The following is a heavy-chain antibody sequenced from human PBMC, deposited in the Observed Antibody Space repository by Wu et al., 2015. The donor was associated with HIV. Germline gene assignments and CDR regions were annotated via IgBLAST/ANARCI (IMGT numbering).Heavy chain of an antibody. D-gene: IGHD1-14*01. Sequence: QVQLIQSGAELKKPGTSMKVSCWASGYTFTGYYIHWVRQAPGQGLEWMGWITPKSGDSKPSQKFQVRVTMTRDTSINTAFMELGNLTSDDTAVYYCARGRGWHYNAFEYWGQGSLVTVSS. CDR1: GYTFTGYY. CDR3: ARGRGWHYNAFEY. V-gene: IGHV1-2*02. CDR2: ITPKSGDS. J-gene: IGHJ4*02.